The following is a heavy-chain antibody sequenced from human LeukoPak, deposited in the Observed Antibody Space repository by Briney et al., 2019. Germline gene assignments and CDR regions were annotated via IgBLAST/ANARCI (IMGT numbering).Heavy chain of an antibody. CDR3: AKGLWDYYGTGIMYYTMDV. V-gene: IGHV3-23*01. CDR2: INSSGGRT. CDR1: GFTFSSYA. J-gene: IGHJ6*02. Sequence: GGSLRLSCAASGFTFSSYAMSWVRQAPGKGLEWVSTINSSGGRTYYTDSVKGRFTISRDNSKDTLDLQMNSLRAEDTAVYYCAKGLWDYYGTGIMYYTMDVWGQGTTVTVSS. D-gene: IGHD3-10*01.